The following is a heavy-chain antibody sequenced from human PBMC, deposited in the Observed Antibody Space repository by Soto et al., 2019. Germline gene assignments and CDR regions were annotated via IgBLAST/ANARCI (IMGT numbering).Heavy chain of an antibody. J-gene: IGHJ6*03. Sequence: PLETLSLTCAFSSFPISSSNWLIWVRQPPGKGLEWIGEIYHSGSSNYNPSLKSRVTISVDKSKNQFSLKLSSVTAADTAVYYCARAGWNLAPYYYYMDVWGKGTTVTVSS. V-gene: IGHV4-4*02. CDR2: IYHSGSS. D-gene: IGHD1-1*01. CDR3: ARAGWNLAPYYYYMDV. CDR1: SFPISSSNW.